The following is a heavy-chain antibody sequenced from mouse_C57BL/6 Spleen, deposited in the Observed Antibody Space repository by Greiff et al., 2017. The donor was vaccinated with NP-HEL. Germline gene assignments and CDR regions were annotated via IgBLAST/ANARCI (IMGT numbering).Heavy chain of an antibody. J-gene: IGHJ2*01. CDR2: IDPNSGGT. Sequence: QVQLQQPGAELVKPGASVKLSCKASGYTFTSYWMHWVKQRPGRGLEWIGRIDPNSGGTKYNEKLKSKATLTVDKPSSTAYMQRSSLTSEDSAVYYCASTTVVEENFDYWGQGTTLTVSS. V-gene: IGHV1-72*01. CDR3: ASTTVVEENFDY. CDR1: GYTFTSYW. D-gene: IGHD1-1*01.